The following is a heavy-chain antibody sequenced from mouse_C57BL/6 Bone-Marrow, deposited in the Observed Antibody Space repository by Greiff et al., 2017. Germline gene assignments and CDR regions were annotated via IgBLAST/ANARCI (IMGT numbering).Heavy chain of an antibody. CDR3: ARSYYYGSRGWFAY. CDR2: IRNKANGYTT. CDR1: GFTFTDYY. Sequence: EVKLVESGGGLVQPGGSLSLSCAASGFTFTDYYMSWVRQPPGKALEWLGFIRNKANGYTTEYSASVKGRFTISRDNSQSILYLQMNALRAEDSATYYCARSYYYGSRGWFAYWGQGTLVTVSA. D-gene: IGHD1-1*01. V-gene: IGHV7-3*01. J-gene: IGHJ3*01.